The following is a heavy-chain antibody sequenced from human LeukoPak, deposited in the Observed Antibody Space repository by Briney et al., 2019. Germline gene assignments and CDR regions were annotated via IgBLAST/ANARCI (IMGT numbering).Heavy chain of an antibody. J-gene: IGHJ4*02. CDR3: ARGQGRGYSYGYSGFDY. Sequence: SETLSLTCAVHGGSFSGYYWSWIPQPPVKGLGWIGEINHSGSTNYNPALKSRVTISVDTSKNQFSLKLSSVTAADTAVYYCARGQGRGYSYGYSGFDYWGQGTLVTVSS. V-gene: IGHV4-34*01. CDR1: GGSFSGYY. D-gene: IGHD5-18*01. CDR2: INHSGST.